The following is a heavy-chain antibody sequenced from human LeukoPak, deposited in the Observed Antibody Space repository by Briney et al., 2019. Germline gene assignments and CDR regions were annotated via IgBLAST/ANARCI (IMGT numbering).Heavy chain of an antibody. V-gene: IGHV3-30*04. CDR1: GFTFSSYA. Sequence: GRSLRLSCAASGFTFSSYAMHWVRQAPGKGLEWVAVISYDGSNKYYADSVKGRFTISRDNSKNTLYLQMNSLRAEDTAVYYCARDRRGGDYEGYFDYWGQGALVTVSS. CDR3: ARDRRGGDYEGYFDY. D-gene: IGHD4-17*01. CDR2: ISYDGSNK. J-gene: IGHJ4*02.